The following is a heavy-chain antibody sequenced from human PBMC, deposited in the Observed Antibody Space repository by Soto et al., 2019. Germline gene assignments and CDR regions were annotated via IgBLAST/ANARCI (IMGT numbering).Heavy chain of an antibody. CDR3: ARAPKYDFWSGYFHYYYYMDV. D-gene: IGHD3-3*01. Sequence: ASVKVSCKASGXTFTSYGISWVRQAPGQGLEWMGWISAYNGNTNYAQKLQGRVTMTTDTSTSTAYMELRSLRSDDTAVYYCARAPKYDFWSGYFHYYYYMDVWGKGTTVTVSS. CDR2: ISAYNGNT. CDR1: GXTFTSYG. J-gene: IGHJ6*03. V-gene: IGHV1-18*01.